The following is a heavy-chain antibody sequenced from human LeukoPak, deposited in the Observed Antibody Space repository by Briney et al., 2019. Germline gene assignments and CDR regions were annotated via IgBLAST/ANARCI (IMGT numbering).Heavy chain of an antibody. Sequence: GGSLRLSCAASGFTFSVYWMHGVRQAPGKGLVWVSRINSDESSTTYADSVKGRFTISRDNAKNTLYLQMNSLRAEDTAVYYCARDLRGSSGWYGYGMEVWGKGTTVTASS. D-gene: IGHD6-19*01. V-gene: IGHV3-74*01. CDR2: INSDESST. J-gene: IGHJ6*04. CDR1: GFTFSVYW. CDR3: ARDLRGSSGWYGYGMEV.